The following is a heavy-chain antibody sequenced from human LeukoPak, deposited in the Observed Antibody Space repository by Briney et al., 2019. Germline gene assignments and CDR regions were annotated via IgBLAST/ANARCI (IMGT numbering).Heavy chain of an antibody. CDR1: GFTFDDYG. CDR2: INWNGGST. D-gene: IGHD3-10*01. CDR3: ARPSGSLVAFDI. Sequence: GGSLRLSCAAPGFTFDDYGMSWVRQAPGKGLEWVSGINWNGGSTGYADSVKGGFTISRDNAKNSLYLQMNSLRAEDTALYYCARPSGSLVAFDIWGQGTMVTVSS. J-gene: IGHJ3*02. V-gene: IGHV3-20*04.